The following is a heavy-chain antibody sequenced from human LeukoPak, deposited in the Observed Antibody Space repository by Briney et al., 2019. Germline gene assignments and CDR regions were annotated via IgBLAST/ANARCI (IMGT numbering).Heavy chain of an antibody. J-gene: IGHJ3*02. D-gene: IGHD3-22*01. Sequence: SETLSLTCAVYGGSFSGYYWSWIRQPPGEGLEWIGEINHSGSTNYNPSLKSRVTISVDTSKNQFSLKLSSVTAADTAVYYCAREQWGSYYDSLRADAFDIWGQGTMVTVSS. V-gene: IGHV4-34*01. CDR3: AREQWGSYYDSLRADAFDI. CDR1: GGSFSGYY. CDR2: INHSGST.